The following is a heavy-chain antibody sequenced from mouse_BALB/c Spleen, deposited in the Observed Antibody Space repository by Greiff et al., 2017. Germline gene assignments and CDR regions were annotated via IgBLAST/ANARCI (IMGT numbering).Heavy chain of an antibody. D-gene: IGHD1-2*01. J-gene: IGHJ2*01. CDR2: ISSGGSYT. V-gene: IGHV5-6-4*01. CDR1: GFTFSSYT. CDR3: TRDVTTAL. Sequence: EVKLVESGGGLVKPGGSLKLSCAASGFTFSSYTMSWVRQTPEKRLEWVATISSGGSYTYYPDSVKGRFTISRDNAKNTLYLQMSSLKSEDTAMYYCTRDVTTALWGQGTTLTVSS.